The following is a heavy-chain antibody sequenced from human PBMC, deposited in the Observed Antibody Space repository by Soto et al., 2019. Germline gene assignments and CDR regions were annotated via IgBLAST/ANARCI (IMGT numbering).Heavy chain of an antibody. J-gene: IGHJ4*02. CDR2: ISGSDGKT. D-gene: IGHD3-3*01. Sequence: DEQLLESGGGLVQPGGSLRLSCAAAGFSFSSYAMSWVRQAPGKGLEWVSTISGSDGKTFYADSVKGRFSISRDTSDNMLYLQMNSLRDDDTAVYYCARWSYLDYWGQGARVTVSS. V-gene: IGHV3-23*01. CDR1: GFSFSSYA. CDR3: ARWSYLDY.